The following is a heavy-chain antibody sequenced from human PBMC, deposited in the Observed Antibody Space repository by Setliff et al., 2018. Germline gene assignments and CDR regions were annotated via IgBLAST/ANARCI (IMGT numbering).Heavy chain of an antibody. D-gene: IGHD3-10*01. CDR1: GGSFTTYY. Sequence: PSETLSLTCTVSGGSFTTYYWSWIRQSPGKGLEWIGYIYYSGSTNYNPSLRSRVSISVDTSKNQFSLRLTSVTAADTAVYYCARAYYYASGNSHNYYMDVWGKGTAVTVSS. J-gene: IGHJ6*03. CDR2: IYYSGST. CDR3: ARAYYYASGNSHNYYMDV. V-gene: IGHV4-59*01.